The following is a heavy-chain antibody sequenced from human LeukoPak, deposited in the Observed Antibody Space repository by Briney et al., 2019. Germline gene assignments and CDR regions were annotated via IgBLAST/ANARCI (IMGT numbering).Heavy chain of an antibody. CDR3: ARDSGWFRFDY. J-gene: IGHJ4*02. CDR1: GFIVSSNY. V-gene: IGHV3-7*03. D-gene: IGHD6-13*01. Sequence: GGSLRLSCAASGFIVSSNYMSWVRQAPGKGLEWVANIKEDGGEKYYVDSVKGRFTISRDNAKNSLYLQMNSLRAEDTAVYYCARDSGWFRFDYWGQGTLATVSS. CDR2: IKEDGGEK.